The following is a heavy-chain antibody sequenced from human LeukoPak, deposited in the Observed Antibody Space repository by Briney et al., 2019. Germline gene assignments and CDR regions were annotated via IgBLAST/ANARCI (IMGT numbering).Heavy chain of an antibody. CDR2: IFYSGTT. CDR1: GGSIASDNYF. J-gene: IGHJ3*02. V-gene: IGHV4-31*03. D-gene: IGHD2-2*01. CDR3: AREVNEPASADAFDI. Sequence: SQTLSLTGTVSGGSIASDNYFWSWIRQHPEKGLEWIGYIFYSGTTYYNPSLKSRVTISVDTSKNQFSLKLNSVIAADTAVYYCAREVNEPASADAFDIWGQGTMVTVSS.